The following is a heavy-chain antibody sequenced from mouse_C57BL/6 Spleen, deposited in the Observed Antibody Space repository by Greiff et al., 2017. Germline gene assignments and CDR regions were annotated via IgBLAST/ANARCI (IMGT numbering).Heavy chain of an antibody. D-gene: IGHD1-1*01. CDR3: AREVLRSPSWFAY. Sequence: VQLQQSGPELVKPGASVKISCKASGYSFTDYNMNWVKQSNGKSLEWIGVINPNYGTTSYNQKFKGKATLTVDQYSSTDYMQLNSLTSEDSAVYYCAREVLRSPSWFAYWGQGTLVTVSA. CDR1: GYSFTDYN. V-gene: IGHV1-39*01. J-gene: IGHJ3*01. CDR2: INPNYGTT.